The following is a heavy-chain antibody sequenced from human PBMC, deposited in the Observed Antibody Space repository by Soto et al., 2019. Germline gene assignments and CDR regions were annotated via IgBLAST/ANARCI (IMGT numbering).Heavy chain of an antibody. CDR2: IIPIFGTT. Sequence: QVQLVQSGAEVKKPGSSVKVSCKASGGTFSSYTISWVRQAPGQGLEWMGRIIPIFGTTTYAQKFQGRVTITADESTSTAYMELSSRRSEDTAVYYCARGLGTNAGGSWGQGTLVTVSS. V-gene: IGHV1-69*15. D-gene: IGHD2-8*01. CDR1: GGTFSSYT. CDR3: ARGLGTNAGGS. J-gene: IGHJ4*02.